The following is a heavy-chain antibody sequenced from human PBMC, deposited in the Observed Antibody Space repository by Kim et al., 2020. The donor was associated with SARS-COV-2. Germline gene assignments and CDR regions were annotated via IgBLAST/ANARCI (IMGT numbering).Heavy chain of an antibody. CDR3: AKVRARLLGYYYYGMDV. J-gene: IGHJ6*02. D-gene: IGHD2-8*02. CDR2: ISGSGGST. CDR1: GFTFSSYA. Sequence: GGSLRLSCAASGFTFSSYAMSWVRQAPGKGLEWVSAISGSGGSTYYADSVKGRFTISRDNSKNTLYLQMNSLRAEDTAVYYSAKVRARLLGYYYYGMDVWGQGTTVTVSS. V-gene: IGHV3-23*01.